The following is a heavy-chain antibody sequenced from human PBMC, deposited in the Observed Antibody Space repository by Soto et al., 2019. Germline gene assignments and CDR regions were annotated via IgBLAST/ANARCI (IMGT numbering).Heavy chain of an antibody. CDR2: IYYSGST. V-gene: IGHV4-31*03. J-gene: IGHJ4*02. Sequence: SETLSLTCTVSGGSISSCGYYWSWIRQHPGKGLEWIGYIYYSGSTYYNPSLKSRVTISVDTSKNQFSLKLTSVTAADTAVYYCARDKITGLFDYWGQGTLVTVSS. CDR3: ARDKITGLFDY. D-gene: IGHD2-8*02. CDR1: GGSISSCGYY.